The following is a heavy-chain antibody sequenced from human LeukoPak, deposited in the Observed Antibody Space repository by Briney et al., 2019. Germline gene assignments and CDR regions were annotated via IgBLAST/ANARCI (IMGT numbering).Heavy chain of an antibody. D-gene: IGHD4-17*01. CDR3: ERSGDSPSFDS. CDR2: IHYTGST. V-gene: IGHV4-59*11. CDR1: GDSITRHY. Sequence: SETLSLTCTVSGDSITRHYWNWIRQSPGKALEWIGYIHYTGSTNTNPSLRSRVTISVDTSNSQFSLKLNSVSAAGTAVYAGERSGDSPSFDSWGRETLVTVSS. J-gene: IGHJ4*02.